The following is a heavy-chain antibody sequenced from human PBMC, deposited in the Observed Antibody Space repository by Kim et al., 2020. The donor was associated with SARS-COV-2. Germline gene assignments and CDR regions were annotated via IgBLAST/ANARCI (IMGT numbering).Heavy chain of an antibody. CDR3: ARGIRGSGTTGD. D-gene: IGHD3-10*01. CDR2: IIPILGIA. Sequence: SVKVSCKASGGTFSSYAISWVRQAPGQGLEWMGRIIPILGIANYAQKFQGRVTITADKSTSTAYMELSSLRSEDTAVYYCARGIRGSGTTGDWGQGTLVTVSS. J-gene: IGHJ4*02. CDR1: GGTFSSYA. V-gene: IGHV1-69*04.